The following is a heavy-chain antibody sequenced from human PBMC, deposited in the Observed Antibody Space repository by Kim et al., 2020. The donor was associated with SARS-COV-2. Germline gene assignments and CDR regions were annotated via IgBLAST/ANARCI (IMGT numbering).Heavy chain of an antibody. V-gene: IGHV3-30*04. J-gene: IGHJ4*02. Sequence: GGSLRLSCAASGFTFSSYAMHWVRQAPGKGLEWVAVISYDGSNKYYADSVKGRFTISRDNSKNTLYLQMNSLRAEDTAVYYCARGYGSGSYYPLDYWGQG. CDR3: ARGYGSGSYYPLDY. D-gene: IGHD3-10*01. CDR2: ISYDGSNK. CDR1: GFTFSSYA.